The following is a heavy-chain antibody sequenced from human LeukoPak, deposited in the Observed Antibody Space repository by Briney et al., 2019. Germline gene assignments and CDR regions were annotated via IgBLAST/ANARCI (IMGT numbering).Heavy chain of an antibody. V-gene: IGHV4-4*07. CDR1: GGSISSYY. CDR3: ARHMLGGKRSFDS. J-gene: IGHJ4*02. CDR2: IYTSGST. Sequence: PSETLSLTCTVSGGSISSYYWSWIRQPAGKGLEWIGRIYTSGSTNYNPSLKSRATISADTSKNQFSLNLSSVTAADTAVYYCARHMLGGKRSFDSWGQGTLVTVSS. D-gene: IGHD4-23*01.